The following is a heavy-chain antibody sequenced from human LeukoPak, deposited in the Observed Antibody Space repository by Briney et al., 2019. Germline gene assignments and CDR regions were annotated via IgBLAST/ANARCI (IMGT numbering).Heavy chain of an antibody. V-gene: IGHV4-30-4*08. J-gene: IGHJ4*02. Sequence: SQTLSLTCTVSGGSISSGDYYWSWIRQPPGKGLKWIGYIYYSGSTYYNPSLKSRVTISVDTSKNQFSLKLSSVTAADTAVYYCARDPKGYCSSTSCYTPNYWGQGTLVTVSS. CDR1: GGSISSGDYY. CDR3: ARDPKGYCSSTSCYTPNY. CDR2: IYYSGST. D-gene: IGHD2-2*02.